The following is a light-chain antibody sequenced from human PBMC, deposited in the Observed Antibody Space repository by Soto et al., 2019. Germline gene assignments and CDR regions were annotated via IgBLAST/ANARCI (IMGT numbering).Light chain of an antibody. CDR3: SSYTSSSTLGV. Sequence: QSALTQPASVSGSPGQSIIISCTGTSSDVGGYNYVSWYQQHPGKAPKLMIYDVSNRPSGVSNRFSGSKSGNTASLTISGLQAEDEADYYCSSYTSSSTLGVFGNGTKVTVL. J-gene: IGLJ1*01. CDR2: DVS. V-gene: IGLV2-14*01. CDR1: SSDVGGYNY.